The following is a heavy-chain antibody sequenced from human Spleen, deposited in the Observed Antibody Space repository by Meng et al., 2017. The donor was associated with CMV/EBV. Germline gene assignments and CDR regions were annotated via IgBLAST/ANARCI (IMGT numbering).Heavy chain of an antibody. Sequence: SETLSLTCTVSGYSISSRNHYWGWIRQPPGKGLEWIGNIYYSGRTYYNPSLKSRVTISVDKSKNQFSLKLTSVTAADTALYYCARGEATDMVVSLFDYWGQGTLVTVSS. D-gene: IGHD4-23*01. CDR2: IYYSGRT. CDR3: ARGEATDMVVSLFDY. V-gene: IGHV4-39*07. CDR1: GYSISSRNHY. J-gene: IGHJ4*02.